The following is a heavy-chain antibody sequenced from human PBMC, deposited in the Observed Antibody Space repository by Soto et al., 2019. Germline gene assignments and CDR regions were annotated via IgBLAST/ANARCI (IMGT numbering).Heavy chain of an antibody. V-gene: IGHV4-30-4*01. D-gene: IGHD4-4*01. CDR3: ARVYYINHVSSGALDV. CDR2: IYYSGRT. CDR1: GGSVNSGDFY. J-gene: IGHJ6*02. Sequence: QVQLQESGPGLVKSSQTLSLTCTVSGGSVNSGDFYWSWIHQPPGKGLEWIGYIYYSGRTYYKSSLKSRVTISVDASKNQFSLNLTSVTAADTAVYYCARVYYINHVSSGALDVWGQGTTVTVSS.